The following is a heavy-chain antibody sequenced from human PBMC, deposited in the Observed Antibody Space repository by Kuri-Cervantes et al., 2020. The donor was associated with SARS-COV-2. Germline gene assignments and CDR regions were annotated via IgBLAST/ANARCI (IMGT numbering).Heavy chain of an antibody. J-gene: IGHJ6*02. D-gene: IGHD2-15*01. CDR2: ISYDGSNK. V-gene: IGHV3-30*03. CDR3: ARTGLPGWYYYYGMDV. CDR1: GFTFSSYG. Sequence: GESLKISCAASGFTFSSYGMHRVRQAPGKGLEWVAVISYDGSNKDYADSVKGRFTISRDNAKNSLYLQMNSLRAEDTAVYYCARTGLPGWYYYYGMDVWGQGTTVTVSS.